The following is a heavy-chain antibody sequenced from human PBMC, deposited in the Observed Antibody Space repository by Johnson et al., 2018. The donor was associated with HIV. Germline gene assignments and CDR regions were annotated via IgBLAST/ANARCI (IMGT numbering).Heavy chain of an antibody. Sequence: QVQLMESGGGVVQPGGSLRLSCAESGFTFSNYGMHWVRQAPGKGLEWVAFIRYDGSNKYYAASVKGRFTISRDNSKNTLYLQMNSLRAEDKAVYHCARERYGSQAIDAFDIWGQGTMVTVSS. J-gene: IGHJ3*02. CDR3: ARERYGSQAIDAFDI. CDR1: GFTFSNYG. CDR2: IRYDGSNK. D-gene: IGHD2-15*01. V-gene: IGHV3-30*02.